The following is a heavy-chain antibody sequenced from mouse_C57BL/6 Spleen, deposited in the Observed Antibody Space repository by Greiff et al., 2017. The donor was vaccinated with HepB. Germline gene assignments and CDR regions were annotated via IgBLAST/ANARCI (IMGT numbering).Heavy chain of an antibody. J-gene: IGHJ1*03. CDR3: AREDYYGSSYGRWYFDV. CDR1: GFTFSDYY. CDR2: INYDGSST. D-gene: IGHD1-1*01. Sequence: DVQLVESEGGLVQPGSSMKLSCTASGFTFSDYYMAWVRQVPEKGLEWVANINYDGSSTYYLDSLKSRFIISRDNAKNILYLQMSSLKSEDTATYYCAREDYYGSSYGRWYFDVWGTGTTVTVSS. V-gene: IGHV5-16*01.